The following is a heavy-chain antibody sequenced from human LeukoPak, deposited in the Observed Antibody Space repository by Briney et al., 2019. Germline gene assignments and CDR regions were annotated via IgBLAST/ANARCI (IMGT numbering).Heavy chain of an antibody. Sequence: PSETLSLTCTVSGGSISSYYWSWIRQPPGKGLEWIGEINHSGSTNYNPSLKSRVTISVDTSKNQFSLKLSSVTAADTAVYYCARGYYDFWSGYYRQGYNWFDPWGQGTLVTVSS. CDR3: ARGYYDFWSGYYRQGYNWFDP. J-gene: IGHJ5*02. CDR2: INHSGST. D-gene: IGHD3-3*01. V-gene: IGHV4-34*01. CDR1: GGSISSYY.